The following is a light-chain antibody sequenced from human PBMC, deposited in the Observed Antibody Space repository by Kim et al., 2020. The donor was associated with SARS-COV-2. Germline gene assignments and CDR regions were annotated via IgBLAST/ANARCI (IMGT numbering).Light chain of an antibody. J-gene: IGKJ1*01. CDR3: QQYGSSPWT. CDR2: GAS. Sequence: EIVLTQSPGTLSLSPGERATLSCRASQSVSSSYLAWYQQKPGQAPRLLIYGASSRATGIPDRFSGSGSATDFTLTISRLEPEDFAVYYCQQYGSSPWTFGQGTKLEI. CDR1: QSVSSSY. V-gene: IGKV3-20*01.